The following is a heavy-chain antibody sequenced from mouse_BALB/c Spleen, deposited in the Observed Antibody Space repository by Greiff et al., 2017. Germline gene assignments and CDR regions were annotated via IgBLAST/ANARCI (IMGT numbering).Heavy chain of an antibody. CDR1: GYSFTDYI. Sequence: EVKLQQTGPELVKPGASVKISCKASGYSFTDYIMLWVKQSHGKSLEWIGNINPYYGSTSYNLKFKGKATLTVDKSSSTAYMQLNSLTSEDSAVYYCARRGYGNYEDYAMDYWGQGTSVTVSS. D-gene: IGHD2-1*01. CDR2: INPYYGST. CDR3: ARRGYGNYEDYAMDY. J-gene: IGHJ4*01. V-gene: IGHV1-39*01.